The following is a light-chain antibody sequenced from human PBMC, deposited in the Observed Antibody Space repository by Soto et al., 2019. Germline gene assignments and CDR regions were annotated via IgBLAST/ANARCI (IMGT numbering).Light chain of an antibody. Sequence: EIVMTQSPANLSVSPGERATLSCRAAQSVGSNLAWYQHKPGQAPRLLIYGASTRATGIPVRFSGSGSGTEFTLTISSLQSEDFAVYYCQQYNDWPYTFGQGTKLEIK. CDR1: QSVGSN. V-gene: IGKV3-15*01. CDR3: QQYNDWPYT. J-gene: IGKJ2*01. CDR2: GAS.